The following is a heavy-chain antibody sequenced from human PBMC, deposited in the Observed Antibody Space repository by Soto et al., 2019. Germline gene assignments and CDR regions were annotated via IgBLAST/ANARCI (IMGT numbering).Heavy chain of an antibody. CDR2: ISDSGGRT. Sequence: GGSLRLSCAASGFIFSNYAISWVRQAPGKGLEWVSAISDSGGRTYNADSVKGRFTISRDNSKNTLYLQMNNLRVEDTAIYYCAKDTRGYSDGDKYNWFDPWGQGTLVTVAS. V-gene: IGHV3-23*01. J-gene: IGHJ5*02. D-gene: IGHD5-18*01. CDR1: GFIFSNYA. CDR3: AKDTRGYSDGDKYNWFDP.